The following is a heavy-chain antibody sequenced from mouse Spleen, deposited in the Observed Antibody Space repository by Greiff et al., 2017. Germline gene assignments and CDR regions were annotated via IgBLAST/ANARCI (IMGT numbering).Heavy chain of an antibody. CDR2: INPSSGYT. CDR3: ARSQLGLHAMDY. D-gene: IGHD3-1*01. CDR1: GYTFTSYT. Sequence: QVQLKQSGAELARPGASVKMSCKASGYTFTSYTMHWVKQRPGQGLEWIGYINPSSGYTKYNQKFKDKATLTADKSSSTAYMQLSSLTSEDSAVYYCARSQLGLHAMDYWGQGTSVTVSS. J-gene: IGHJ4*01. V-gene: IGHV1-4*01.